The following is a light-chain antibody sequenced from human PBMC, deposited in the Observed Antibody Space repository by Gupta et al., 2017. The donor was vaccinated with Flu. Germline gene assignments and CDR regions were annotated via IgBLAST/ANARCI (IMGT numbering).Light chain of an antibody. CDR3: GTWDSSLSAWV. CDR2: ENN. J-gene: IGLJ3*02. Sequence: SSSSIGNNYVSWYQHLTGTGPKLLIYENNKRPSGIPDRFSGSRADTSATLGITGLQTGDEADYYCGTWDSSLSAWVFGGGTKLTVL. V-gene: IGLV1-51*02. CDR1: SSSIGNNY.